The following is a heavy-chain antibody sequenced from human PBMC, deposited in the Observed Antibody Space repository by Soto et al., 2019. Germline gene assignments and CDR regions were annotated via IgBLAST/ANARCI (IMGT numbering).Heavy chain of an antibody. D-gene: IGHD6-6*01. CDR2: ISYDGSNK. V-gene: IGHV3-30-3*01. CDR3: AIYHCYSSSPEFYYYYGMDV. J-gene: IGHJ6*02. CDR1: GFTFSSYA. Sequence: QVQLVESGGGVVQPGRSLRLSCAASGFTFSSYAMHWVRQAPGKGLEWVAVISYDGSNKYYADSVKGRFTISRYNYKNSMYLQMNSLRAEDTAVYYCAIYHCYSSSPEFYYYYGMDVWGQGTTVTVSS.